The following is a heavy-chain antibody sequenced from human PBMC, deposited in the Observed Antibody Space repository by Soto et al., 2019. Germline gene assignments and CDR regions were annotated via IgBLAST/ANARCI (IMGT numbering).Heavy chain of an antibody. CDR3: AKSQSRPDVLRFLEWLPDYYYYGMDV. V-gene: IGHV3-23*01. Sequence: GGSLRLSCAASGFTFSSYAMSWVRQAPGKGLEWVSAISGSGGSTYYADSVKGRFTISRDNSKNTLYLQMNSLRAEDTAVYYCAKSQSRPDVLRFLEWLPDYYYYGMDVWGQGTTVTVSS. J-gene: IGHJ6*02. CDR2: ISGSGGST. D-gene: IGHD3-3*01. CDR1: GFTFSSYA.